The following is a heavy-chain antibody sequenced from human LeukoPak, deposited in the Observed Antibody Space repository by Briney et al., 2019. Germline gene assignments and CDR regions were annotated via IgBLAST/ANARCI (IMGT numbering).Heavy chain of an antibody. Sequence: SETLSLTCAVYGGSFSGYYWGWVRQPPGRGLEWIGEINHRGSTNYNPSHKSRVTISVDTSKNQFSLKLSSVTAADTAVYDCARGWYDYIWGSYHRSQGFDYWGQGTLVTVPS. D-gene: IGHD3-16*02. CDR1: GGSFSGYY. CDR3: ARGWYDYIWGSYHRSQGFDY. V-gene: IGHV4-34*01. CDR2: INHRGST. J-gene: IGHJ4*02.